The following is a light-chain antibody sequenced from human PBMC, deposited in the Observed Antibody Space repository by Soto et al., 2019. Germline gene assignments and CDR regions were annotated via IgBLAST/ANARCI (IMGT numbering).Light chain of an antibody. Sequence: QSVLTQPPSVSGAPGQRVTISCTGSSSNIGAGYDVHWYQQLPGTAPKLLIYANSNRPSGVPDRFSGSKSGTSASLAITGLQAEDEADYYCQSYDSSLRKVVFGGGTKLTVL. CDR2: ANS. CDR1: SSNIGAGYD. J-gene: IGLJ2*01. V-gene: IGLV1-40*01. CDR3: QSYDSSLRKVV.